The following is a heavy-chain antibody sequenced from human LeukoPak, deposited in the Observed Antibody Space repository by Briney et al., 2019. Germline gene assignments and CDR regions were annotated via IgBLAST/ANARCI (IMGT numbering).Heavy chain of an antibody. CDR2: ISSSSSYI. D-gene: IGHD6-6*01. CDR3: ARAAPSFDY. Sequence: PGGSLRFSCAASGFNFSSYGMNWVRQAPRKGLEWVSSISSSSSYIYYADSVKGRFTISRDNAKNSLYPQMNSLRAEDTAVYYCARAAPSFDYWGQGTLVTVSS. J-gene: IGHJ4*02. V-gene: IGHV3-21*01. CDR1: GFNFSSYG.